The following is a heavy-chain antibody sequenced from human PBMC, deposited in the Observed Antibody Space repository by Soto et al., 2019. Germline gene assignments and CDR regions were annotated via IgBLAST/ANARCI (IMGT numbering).Heavy chain of an antibody. D-gene: IGHD3-3*01. Sequence: GGSLRLSCAASGFTFSSYAMSWVRQAPGKGLEWVTTISGSADVTHYADFVEGRFTISRDNSKNTLYLQMNSLRAEDTAIYYCARKATSAPFWQGFDPWGQGTLVTVSS. CDR3: ARKATSAPFWQGFDP. V-gene: IGHV3-23*01. J-gene: IGHJ5*02. CDR1: GFTFSSYA. CDR2: ISGSADVT.